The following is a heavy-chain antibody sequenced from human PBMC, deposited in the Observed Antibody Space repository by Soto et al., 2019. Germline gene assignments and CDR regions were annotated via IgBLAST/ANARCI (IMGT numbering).Heavy chain of an antibody. CDR2: IYPGDSDT. D-gene: IGHD3-3*01. J-gene: IGHJ3*02. CDR3: ARTRITIFGVVNDAFDI. V-gene: IGHV5-51*01. Sequence: GESLKISCKGSGYSFTSYWIGWVRQMPGKGLEWMGIIYPGDSDTRYSPSFQGQVTISADKSISTAYLQWSSLKASDTAMYYCARTRITIFGVVNDAFDIWGQGTMVTVS. CDR1: GYSFTSYW.